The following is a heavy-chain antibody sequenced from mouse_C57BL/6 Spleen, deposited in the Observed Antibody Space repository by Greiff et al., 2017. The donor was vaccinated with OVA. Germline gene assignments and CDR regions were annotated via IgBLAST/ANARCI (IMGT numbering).Heavy chain of an antibody. CDR3: AKSITTVPPTVMDY. J-gene: IGHJ4*01. Sequence: QVQLQQPGAELVKPGALVKLSCKASGYTFTSYWMHWVKQRPGQGLEWIGMIHPNSGSTNYNEKFKSKATLTVDKSSSTAYMQLSSLTSEDSAVYYCAKSITTVPPTVMDYWGQGTSVTVSS. V-gene: IGHV1-64*01. CDR1: GYTFTSYW. D-gene: IGHD1-1*01. CDR2: IHPNSGST.